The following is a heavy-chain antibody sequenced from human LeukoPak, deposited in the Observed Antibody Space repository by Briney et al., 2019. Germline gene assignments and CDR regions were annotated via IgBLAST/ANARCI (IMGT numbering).Heavy chain of an antibody. CDR1: GFTFSSYA. J-gene: IGHJ4*02. CDR3: ARDRGLLRYFDWFYDY. D-gene: IGHD3-9*01. CDR2: MSYDGSNK. V-gene: IGHV3-30-3*01. Sequence: GRSLRLSCAASGFTFSSYAMHWVRRAPGKGLEWVACMSYDGSNKYYADSVKGRFTISRDNSKNTLYLQMNSLRSEDTAVYYCARDRGLLRYFDWFYDYWGQGTLVTVSS.